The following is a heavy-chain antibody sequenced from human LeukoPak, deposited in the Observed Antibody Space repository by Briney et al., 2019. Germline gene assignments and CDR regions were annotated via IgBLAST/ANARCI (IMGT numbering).Heavy chain of an antibody. D-gene: IGHD3-10*01. Sequence: GGSLRLSCAASGFTFSSYWMRWVRQAPGKGLVWVSRINSDGSSTSYADSVKGRFTISRDNAKNTLYLQMNSLTAEYTAVYYCARDRAVRGDHFDYWGQGKLVTVSS. CDR3: ARDRAVRGDHFDY. V-gene: IGHV3-74*01. CDR1: GFTFSSYW. J-gene: IGHJ4*02. CDR2: INSDGSST.